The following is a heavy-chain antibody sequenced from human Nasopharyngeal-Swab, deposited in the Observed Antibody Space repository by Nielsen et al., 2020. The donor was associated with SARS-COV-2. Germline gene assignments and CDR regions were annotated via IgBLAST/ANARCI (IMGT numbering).Heavy chain of an antibody. Sequence: GGSLRLSCAASRFTFSNYSMNWVRQAPGKGLEWVSNISSSSSTIFYADSVKGRFTISRDNAKNSLFLQINSLRAEDTAVYYCAKRAVQWELPISYFDYWDQGTLVTVSS. V-gene: IGHV3-48*04. CDR1: RFTFSNYS. CDR2: ISSSSSTI. CDR3: AKRAVQWELPISYFDY. J-gene: IGHJ4*02. D-gene: IGHD1-26*01.